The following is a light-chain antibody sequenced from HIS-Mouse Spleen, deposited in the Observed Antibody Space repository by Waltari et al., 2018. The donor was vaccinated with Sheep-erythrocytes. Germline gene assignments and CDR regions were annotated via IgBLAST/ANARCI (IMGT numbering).Light chain of an antibody. CDR2: ADS. CDR1: NIGSKS. V-gene: IGLV3-21*02. CDR3: QVWDSSSDHVV. J-gene: IGLJ2*01. Sequence: SYVLTQPPSGSVAPAQTATLTCGGTNIGSKSVPWYQQKPGQATVLVVYADSDRPSGIPERFSGSNSGNTATLTIRRVEAGDEADYYCQVWDSSSDHVVFGGGTKLTVL.